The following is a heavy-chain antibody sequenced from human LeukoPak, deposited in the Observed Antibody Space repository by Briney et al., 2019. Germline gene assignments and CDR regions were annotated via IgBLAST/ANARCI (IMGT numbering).Heavy chain of an antibody. Sequence: SETLSLTCTVSGGSISNRSHFWGWIRQTPGKGLEWFGSIYYRGDTYYNPSLKSRVTISVDTSKNQFSLKLSSVTAADTAVYYCARWPLYDILTGYPLSPLYIWGQGTLVTVSS. J-gene: IGHJ4*02. CDR3: ARWPLYDILTGYPLSPLYI. D-gene: IGHD3-9*01. CDR2: IYYRGDT. CDR1: GGSISNRSHF. V-gene: IGHV4-39*07.